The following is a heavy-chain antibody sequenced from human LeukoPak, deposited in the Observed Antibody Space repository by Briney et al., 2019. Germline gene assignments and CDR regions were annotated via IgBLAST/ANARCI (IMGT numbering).Heavy chain of an antibody. V-gene: IGHV1-8*01. CDR3: ARGQMAGIAARRDFDY. D-gene: IGHD6-6*01. CDR2: MNPNSGNT. CDR1: GYTFTSYD. J-gene: IGHJ4*02. Sequence: GASVKVSCKASGYTFTSYDINWVRQATGQGLEWMGWMNPNSGNTGYAQKFQGRVTMTRNTAIREAYMELSNLRSEDTAVYYCARGQMAGIAARRDFDYWGQGTLVTVPS.